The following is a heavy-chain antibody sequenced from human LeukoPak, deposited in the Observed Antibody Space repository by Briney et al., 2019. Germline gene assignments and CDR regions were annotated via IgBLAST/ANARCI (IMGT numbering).Heavy chain of an antibody. CDR1: GFTVSSNY. Sequence: GGSLRLSCAASGFTVSSNYMSWVRQAPGKGLEWVSVIYSGGSTYYADSVKGRFTISRDNSKNTLYLQMNSLRAADTAVYYCARDRRWNDVYDYWGQGTLVTVSS. CDR3: ARDRRWNDVYDY. V-gene: IGHV3-66*01. CDR2: IYSGGST. D-gene: IGHD1-1*01. J-gene: IGHJ4*02.